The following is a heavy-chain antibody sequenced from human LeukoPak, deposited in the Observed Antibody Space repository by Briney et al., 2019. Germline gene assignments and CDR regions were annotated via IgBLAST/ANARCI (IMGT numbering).Heavy chain of an antibody. CDR3: AGDSTRWFSPSDH. D-gene: IGHD6-13*01. J-gene: IGHJ4*02. V-gene: IGHV3-21*01. CDR2: ISSSGSYI. Sequence: GGSLRLSCAASGFTFSSYSMNWVRQTPGKGLEWVSSISSSGSYIYYAHSVKGRFTVSRDNANNSLYLQMNTLRADDTTVYYYAGDSTRWFSPSDHWGQGMLVTVSS. CDR1: GFTFSSYS.